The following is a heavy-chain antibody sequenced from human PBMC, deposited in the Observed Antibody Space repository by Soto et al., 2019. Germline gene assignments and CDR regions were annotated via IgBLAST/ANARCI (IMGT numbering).Heavy chain of an antibody. D-gene: IGHD6-13*01. CDR2: ISYDGSNK. Sequence: SGGSLRLSCAASGFTFSSYAMHWVRQAPGKGLEWVAVISYDGSNKYYADSVKGRFTISRDNSKNTLYLQMNSLRAEDTAVYYCASENAAAGTFDYWGQGTLVTVSS. CDR1: GFTFSSYA. V-gene: IGHV3-30-3*01. CDR3: ASENAAAGTFDY. J-gene: IGHJ4*02.